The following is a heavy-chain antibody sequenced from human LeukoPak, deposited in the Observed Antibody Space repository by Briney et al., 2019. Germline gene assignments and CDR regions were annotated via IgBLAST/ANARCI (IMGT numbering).Heavy chain of an antibody. Sequence: GGSLRLSCAASGFIFNSAWMSWARQAPGKGLEWVAHDGSNKYYADSVKGRFTISRDNSKNTLYLQMNSLRAEDTAVYYCAKSSGSYFKDYFDYWGQGTLVTVSS. J-gene: IGHJ4*02. V-gene: IGHV3-30*02. D-gene: IGHD1-26*01. CDR1: GFIFNSAW. CDR3: AKSSGSYFKDYFDY. CDR2: DGSNK.